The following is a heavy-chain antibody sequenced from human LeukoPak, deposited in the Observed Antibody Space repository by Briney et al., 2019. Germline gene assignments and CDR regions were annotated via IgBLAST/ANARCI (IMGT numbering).Heavy chain of an antibody. CDR1: GGAISSYY. CDR3: ARGRYYGSGTSYYYGMDV. Sequence: SETLSLTCTVSGGAISSYYWSWIRQPPGKGLEWIGYIYYSGSTNYNPSLKSRVTISVDTSKNQFSLKLSSVTAADTAVYYCARGRYYGSGTSYYYGMDVWGQGTTVTVSS. V-gene: IGHV4-59*01. J-gene: IGHJ6*02. CDR2: IYYSGST. D-gene: IGHD3-10*01.